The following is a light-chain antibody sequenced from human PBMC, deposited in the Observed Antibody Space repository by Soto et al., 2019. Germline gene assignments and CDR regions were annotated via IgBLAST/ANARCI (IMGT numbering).Light chain of an antibody. J-gene: IGKJ1*01. CDR2: AAS. Sequence: DIQLTQSPSSLSASVGDRVTITCRASQSITSYLNWYQQKPGKAPKLLIYAASTLQTGVPSRFSGSGSGTDFALTISRLEPEDFAVYHCQQYGGSPWTFGQGTKVEIK. CDR1: QSITSY. CDR3: QQYGGSPWT. V-gene: IGKV1-39*01.